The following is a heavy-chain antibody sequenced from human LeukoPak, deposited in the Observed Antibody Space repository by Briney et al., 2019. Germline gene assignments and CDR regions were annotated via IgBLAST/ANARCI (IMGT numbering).Heavy chain of an antibody. J-gene: IGHJ5*02. CDR3: ARIDREWVAAMGFDP. Sequence: PGGSLRLSCAASGFTFSSYWMNWVRQAPGKGLEWVSYISSSSSTIYYADSVKGRFTISRDNAKNSLYLQMNSLRAEDTAVYYCARIDREWVAAMGFDPWGQGTLVTVSS. V-gene: IGHV3-48*01. CDR2: ISSSSSTI. CDR1: GFTFSSYW. D-gene: IGHD2-15*01.